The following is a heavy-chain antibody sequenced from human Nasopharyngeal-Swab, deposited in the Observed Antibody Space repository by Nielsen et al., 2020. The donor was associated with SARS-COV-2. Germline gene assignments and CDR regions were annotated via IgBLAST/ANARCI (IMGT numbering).Heavy chain of an antibody. J-gene: IGHJ6*02. Sequence: GESLKISCAASGFTFSSHWMSWVRQAPGEGLEWVAKIKQDGSEKYYVDSVKGRFTISRDNSKNTLYLQMNSLRAEDTAVYYCARPSIAARQNYYYGMDVWGQGTTVTVSS. CDR1: GFTFSSHW. CDR2: IKQDGSEK. D-gene: IGHD6-6*01. V-gene: IGHV3-7*01. CDR3: ARPSIAARQNYYYGMDV.